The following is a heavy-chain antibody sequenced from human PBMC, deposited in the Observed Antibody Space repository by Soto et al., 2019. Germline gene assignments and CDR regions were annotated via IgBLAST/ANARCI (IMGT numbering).Heavy chain of an antibody. J-gene: IGHJ6*02. V-gene: IGHV3-7*01. CDR3: ARAISPYSSGWCSGPYYYGMDV. D-gene: IGHD6-19*01. CDR2: IKQDGSEK. Sequence: PGGSLRLSCAASGFTFSSYWMSWVRQAPGKGLEWVANIKQDGSEKYYVDSVKGRFTISRDNAKNSLYLQMNSLRAEDTAVYYCARAISPYSSGWCSGPYYYGMDVWGQGTTVTVSS. CDR1: GFTFSSYW.